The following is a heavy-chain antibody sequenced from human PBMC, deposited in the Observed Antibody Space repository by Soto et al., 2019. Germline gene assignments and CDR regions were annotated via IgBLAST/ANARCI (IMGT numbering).Heavy chain of an antibody. CDR3: ARGWRGPLNGYDFHDAFDI. D-gene: IGHD5-12*01. Sequence: ASVKVSCKASGYTFTSYGISWVRQAPGQGLEWMGWISAYNGNTNYAQKLQGRVTMTTDTSTSTAYMELRSLRSDDTAVYYCARGWRGPLNGYDFHDAFDIWGQGTMVTVSS. CDR1: GYTFTSYG. J-gene: IGHJ3*02. CDR2: ISAYNGNT. V-gene: IGHV1-18*01.